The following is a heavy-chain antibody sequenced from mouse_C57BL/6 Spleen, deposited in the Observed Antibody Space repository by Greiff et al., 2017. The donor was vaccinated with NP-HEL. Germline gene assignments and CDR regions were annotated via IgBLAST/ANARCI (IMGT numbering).Heavy chain of an antibody. CDR2: IYPGDGDT. CDR1: GYAFSSSW. CDR3: ARYRWLLPAVFFDY. J-gene: IGHJ2*01. D-gene: IGHD2-3*01. Sequence: QVQLQQSGPELVKPGASVKISCKASGYAFSSSWMNWVKQRPGKGLEWIGRIYPGDGDTNYNGKFKGKATLTADKTSSKAYMQLSSLTSEDSAVYFCARYRWLLPAVFFDYWGQGTTLTVSS. V-gene: IGHV1-82*01.